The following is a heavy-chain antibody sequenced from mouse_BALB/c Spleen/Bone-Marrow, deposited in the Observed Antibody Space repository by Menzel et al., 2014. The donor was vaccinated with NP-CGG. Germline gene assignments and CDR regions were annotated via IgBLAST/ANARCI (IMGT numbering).Heavy chain of an antibody. D-gene: IGHD1-1*01. J-gene: IGHJ4*01. V-gene: IGHV1S56*01. Sequence: VQLQESGPELEKPGASVRISCKASGYTFTSYYIHWVKQRPGQGLEWIGWIYPGNVNTKYNEKFKGKATLTADKSSSTAYMQLSSLTSEDSAVYFCARFYYGSSYAMDYWGQGTSVTVSS. CDR1: GYTFTSYY. CDR3: ARFYYGSSYAMDY. CDR2: IYPGNVNT.